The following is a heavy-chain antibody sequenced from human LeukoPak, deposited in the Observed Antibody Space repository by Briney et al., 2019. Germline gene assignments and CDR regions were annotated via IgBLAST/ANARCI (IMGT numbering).Heavy chain of an antibody. D-gene: IGHD2/OR15-2a*01. CDR3: AKDLRHRTTCNCYGWLDP. CDR2: ISPTGDNI. V-gene: IGHV3-23*01. CDR1: GFTFKTFA. Sequence: GGSLRLSCAASGFTFKTFAMSWVRQAPGKGLEWVSAISPTGDNIYYADSVKGRFTICRDNSRNTLYLQMNSLRVEDTAIYYCAKDLRHRTTCNCYGWLDPWGQGTLVTVSS. J-gene: IGHJ5*02.